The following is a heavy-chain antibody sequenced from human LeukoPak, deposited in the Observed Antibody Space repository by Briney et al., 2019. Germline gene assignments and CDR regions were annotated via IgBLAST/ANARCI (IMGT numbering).Heavy chain of an antibody. CDR3: ARLLDGTTARHYFDY. D-gene: IGHD1-7*01. V-gene: IGHV5-51*01. Sequence: GESLKISCKGSVYSFTSYWIGWVRQMPGKGLEWMGIIYPGDSDTRYSPSFQGQVTISADKSISTAYLQWSSLKASDTAMYYCARLLDGTTARHYFDYWGQGTLVTVSS. J-gene: IGHJ4*02. CDR2: IYPGDSDT. CDR1: VYSFTSYW.